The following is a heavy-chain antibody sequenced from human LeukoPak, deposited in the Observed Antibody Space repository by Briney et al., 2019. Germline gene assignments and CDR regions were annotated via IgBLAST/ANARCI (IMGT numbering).Heavy chain of an antibody. V-gene: IGHV4-4*07. CDR1: GGSISSYH. J-gene: IGHJ4*02. Sequence: SETLSLTCSVSGGSISSYHWTWIRQLAGKGLEWIGRIYTNGNSNYNPSLKSRVTMSVDTSKNQFSLKLSSVTAADTAVYYCARGPYYYDSSGYYIDYWGQGTLVTVSS. CDR2: IYTNGNS. CDR3: ARGPYYYDSSGYYIDY. D-gene: IGHD3-22*01.